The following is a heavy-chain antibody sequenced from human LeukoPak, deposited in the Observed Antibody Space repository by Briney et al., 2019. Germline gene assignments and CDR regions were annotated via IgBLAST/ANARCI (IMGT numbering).Heavy chain of an antibody. V-gene: IGHV4-34*01. CDR1: GGSFSGYY. J-gene: IGHJ6*03. CDR2: INHSGST. Sequence: SETLSLTCAVYGGSFSGYYWSWIRQPPGKGLEWIGEINHSGSTNYNPSLKSRVTISVDTSKNQFSLKLSSVTAADTTVYYCARQNFYRYCRSTSCYRPYYYYYMDVWGKGTAVTISS. CDR3: ARQNFYRYCRSTSCYRPYYYYYMDV. D-gene: IGHD2-2*01.